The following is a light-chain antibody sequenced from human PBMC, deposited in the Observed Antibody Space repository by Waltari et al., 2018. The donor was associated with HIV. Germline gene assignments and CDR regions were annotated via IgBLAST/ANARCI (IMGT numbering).Light chain of an antibody. CDR3: CSCPRSGIRYV. J-gene: IGLJ1*01. CDR2: EVT. Sequence: QSALTQPASVSGSPGQSITISCPGTSSNVGSDDLVSWYQQHPGEAPKLIIYEVTKRPPGVSNRFSGSKSGNTASLTISGLQAEDEADYYCCSCPRSGIRYVFGTGTKVTVL. CDR1: SSNVGSDDL. V-gene: IGLV2-23*02.